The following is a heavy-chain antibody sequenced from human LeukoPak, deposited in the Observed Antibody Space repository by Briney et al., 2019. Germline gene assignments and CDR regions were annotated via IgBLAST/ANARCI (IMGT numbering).Heavy chain of an antibody. D-gene: IGHD1-26*01. CDR1: GFTFSSYD. V-gene: IGHV3-30*03. Sequence: GGSLRLSCAASGFTFSSYDMHWVRQAPGKGLEWVAFISYDGSNKYYVDSVKGRFTISRDNSKNTLYLQMNSLRAEDTAVYHCADSGSYSLYWGQGTLVTFSS. J-gene: IGHJ4*02. CDR3: ADSGSYSLY. CDR2: ISYDGSNK.